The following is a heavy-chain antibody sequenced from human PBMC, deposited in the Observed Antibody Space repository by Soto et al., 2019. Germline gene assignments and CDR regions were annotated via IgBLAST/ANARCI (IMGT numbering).Heavy chain of an antibody. CDR2: INHSGST. V-gene: IGHV4-34*01. J-gene: IGHJ4*02. CDR1: GGSFSGYY. Sequence: LSLTCAVYGGSFSGYYWSWIRQPPGKGLEWIGEINHSGSTNYNPSLKSRVTISVDTSKNQFSLKLNSVTAADTAVYYCAGVAGSYFDYWGQGTLVTVSS. CDR3: AGVAGSYFDY. D-gene: IGHD6-19*01.